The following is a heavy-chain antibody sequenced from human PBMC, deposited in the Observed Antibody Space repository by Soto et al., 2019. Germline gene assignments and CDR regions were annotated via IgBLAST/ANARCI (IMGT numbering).Heavy chain of an antibody. CDR3: AHAFGGTSWPNDAFDV. Sequence: QITLKESGPALVKSTQTLTLTCIFSGFSFTADGVGVGWIRQPPGKALEWLALIYWDDDTRYRASLKSRLTITKDSSKNQVVLTMTNMDPVDTATYYCAHAFGGTSWPNDAFDVWGQGTVVTVSS. J-gene: IGHJ3*01. D-gene: IGHD3-16*01. CDR2: IYWDDDT. V-gene: IGHV2-5*02. CDR1: GFSFTADGVG.